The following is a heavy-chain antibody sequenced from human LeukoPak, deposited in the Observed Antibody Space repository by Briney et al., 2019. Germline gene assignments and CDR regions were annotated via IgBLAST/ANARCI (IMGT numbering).Heavy chain of an antibody. CDR1: GFTFSSYA. CDR2: ISWNSGSI. Sequence: GGSLRLSCAASGFTFSSYAMSWVRQAPGKGLEWVSGISWNSGSIGYADSVKGRFTISRDNAKNSLYLQMNSLRAEDTALYYWAKDMGLLVGALDYWGQGTLVTVSS. J-gene: IGHJ4*02. V-gene: IGHV3-9*01. CDR3: AKDMGLLVGALDY. D-gene: IGHD1-26*01.